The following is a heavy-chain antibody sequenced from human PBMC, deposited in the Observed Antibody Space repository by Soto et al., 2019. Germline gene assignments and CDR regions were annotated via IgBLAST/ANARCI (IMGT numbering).Heavy chain of an antibody. D-gene: IGHD6-6*01. V-gene: IGHV1-18*01. CDR2: ISAYNVNT. CDR1: GYTFTSYG. CDR3: ARGGSGRSSSYCFDP. Sequence: ASVKVSCKASGYTFTSYGISWLRQAPRQGLEWMGWISAYNVNTNYAQKLQGRVTMTTDTSTSTAYMELRSLRSDDTAVYYCARGGSGRSSSYCFDPWGQGTLVTVSS. J-gene: IGHJ5*02.